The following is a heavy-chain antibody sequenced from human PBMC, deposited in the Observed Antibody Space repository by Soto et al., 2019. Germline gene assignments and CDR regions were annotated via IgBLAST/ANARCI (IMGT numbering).Heavy chain of an antibody. J-gene: IGHJ4*02. CDR3: ARHNYGSGGPYFDY. D-gene: IGHD3-10*01. CDR2: SYYSGST. Sequence: LLTLSLTWTFSDGSISSLYWSWISQPPGQGLEWIGYSYYSGSTNYNPSLKSRVTISVDTSKNQFSLKLNSMTAADTAVYYCARHNYGSGGPYFDYWGEGTLVTVSS. V-gene: IGHV4-59*08. CDR1: DGSISSLY.